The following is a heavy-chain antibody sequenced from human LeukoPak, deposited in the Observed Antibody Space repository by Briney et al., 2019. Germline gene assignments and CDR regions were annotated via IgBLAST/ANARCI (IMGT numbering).Heavy chain of an antibody. D-gene: IGHD5-18*01. CDR1: GFTFSSYA. J-gene: IGHJ4*02. Sequence: GGSLRLSCAASGFTFSSYAMSWVRQAPGKGLEWVSAISGSGGSTYYADSVKGRFTISRDSSKNTLYLQMNSLRAEDTAVYYCAKDAWVTGAPYYFDYWGQGTLATVSS. CDR3: AKDAWVTGAPYYFDY. V-gene: IGHV3-23*01. CDR2: ISGSGGST.